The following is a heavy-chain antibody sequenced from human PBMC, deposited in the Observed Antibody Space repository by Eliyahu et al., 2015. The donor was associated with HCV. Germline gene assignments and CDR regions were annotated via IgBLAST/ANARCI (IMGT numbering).Heavy chain of an antibody. CDR2: MFYPGSS. D-gene: IGHD3-10*01. Sequence: QVLLQESGPGLVKPSDTLSLTCTVSGSSISSYYWTWIRQPPGRGLEWIGYMFYPGSSNYSPSLKSRVTISVDTSKKHFSLKLTSVTAADTAIYYCARAFRGGYYFDSWGQGTLVSVSS. V-gene: IGHV4-59*01. CDR1: GSSISSYY. J-gene: IGHJ4*02. CDR3: ARAFRGGYYFDS.